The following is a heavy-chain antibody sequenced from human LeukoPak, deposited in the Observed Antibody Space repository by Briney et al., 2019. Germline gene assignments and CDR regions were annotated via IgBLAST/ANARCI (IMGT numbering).Heavy chain of an antibody. D-gene: IGHD2-2*01. V-gene: IGHV5-10-1*01. CDR2: IDPSNSYT. J-gene: IGHJ5*02. Sequence: GESLKISRKGSGYRFISYWISWVRQMPGKGLEWMGNIDPSNSYTNYSPSFQGHVTISADKSISTAYLQWSSLKASDTAMYYCARHWGYCTSTSCPNWFDPWGQGTLVTVSS. CDR3: ARHWGYCTSTSCPNWFDP. CDR1: GYRFISYW.